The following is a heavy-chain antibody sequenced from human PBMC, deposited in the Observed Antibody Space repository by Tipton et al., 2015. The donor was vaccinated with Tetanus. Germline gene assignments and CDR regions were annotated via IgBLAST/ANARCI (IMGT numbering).Heavy chain of an antibody. CDR3: ARNTVAGTVTFDY. CDR2: INHSGST. J-gene: IGHJ4*02. Sequence: TLSLTCAVYGGSFSGYYWSWIRQPPGKGLEWIGEINHSGSTNYNPSLKSRVTISVDTSKNQFSLKLSSVTAADTAVYYCARNTVAGTVTFDYWGQGTQVTVSA. V-gene: IGHV4-34*01. D-gene: IGHD6-19*01. CDR1: GGSFSGYY.